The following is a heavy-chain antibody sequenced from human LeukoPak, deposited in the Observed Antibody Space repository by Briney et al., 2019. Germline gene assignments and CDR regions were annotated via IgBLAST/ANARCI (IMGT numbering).Heavy chain of an antibody. D-gene: IGHD2-2*01. Sequence: SETLSLTCAVYGGTFSGYYWSWIRQPPGKGLEWIREINHSGSTNYNPSLKSRVTISVDTSKNQFSLKLSSVTAADTAVYYCARGHIVVVPAAIYYYYYYMDVWGKGTTVTVSS. CDR1: GGTFSGYY. CDR2: INHSGST. CDR3: ARGHIVVVPAAIYYYYYYMDV. V-gene: IGHV4-34*01. J-gene: IGHJ6*03.